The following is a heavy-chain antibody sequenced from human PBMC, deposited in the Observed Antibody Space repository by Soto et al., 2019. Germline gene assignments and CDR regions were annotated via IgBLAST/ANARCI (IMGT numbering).Heavy chain of an antibody. V-gene: IGHV1-69*06. Sequence: SVKVSCKASGCTFSSYAISWVRQAPGQGLEWMGGIIPIFGTANYAQKFQGRVTITADKSTSTAYMELRSLRSEDTAVYYCARDQQQMVENWFDPWGQGTLVTVSS. CDR3: ARDQQQMVENWFDP. D-gene: IGHD6-13*01. CDR1: GCTFSSYA. CDR2: IIPIFGTA. J-gene: IGHJ5*02.